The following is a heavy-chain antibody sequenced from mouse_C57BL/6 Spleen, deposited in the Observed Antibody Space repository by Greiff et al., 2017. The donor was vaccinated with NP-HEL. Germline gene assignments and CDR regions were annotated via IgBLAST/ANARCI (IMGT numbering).Heavy chain of an antibody. CDR3: ARQLTGTGY. J-gene: IGHJ2*01. V-gene: IGHV1-82*01. CDR2: IYPGDGDT. D-gene: IGHD4-1*01. CDR1: GYAFSSSW. Sequence: VQLQESGPELVKPGASVKISCKASGYAFSSSWMNWVKQRPGKGLEWIGRIYPGDGDTNYNGKFKGKATLTADKSSSTAYMQRSSLTSEDSAVYFCARQLTGTGYWGQGTTLTVSS.